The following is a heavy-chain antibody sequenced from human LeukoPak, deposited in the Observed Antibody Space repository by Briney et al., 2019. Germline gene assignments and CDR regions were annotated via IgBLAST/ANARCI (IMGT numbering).Heavy chain of an antibody. CDR2: INSDGSST. Sequence: GGALRLSCVASVFTFSSYWMHWVRQAPGKGLVWVSRINSDGSSTSYADSVKGRFTISRDNAQKTLYLQMNRLRAEDTAVYYCARDSGYCLDYWGQGNLVTVSS. D-gene: IGHD3-22*01. J-gene: IGHJ4*02. CDR3: ARDSGYCLDY. V-gene: IGHV3-74*01. CDR1: VFTFSSYW.